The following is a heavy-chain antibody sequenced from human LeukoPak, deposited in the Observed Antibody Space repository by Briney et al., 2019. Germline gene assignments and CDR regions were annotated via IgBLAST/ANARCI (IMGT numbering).Heavy chain of an antibody. CDR2: ISGSGGST. V-gene: IGHV3-23*01. J-gene: IGHJ4*02. CDR1: GFTFSSYA. Sequence: GGSLRLSCAASGFTFSSYAMSWVRQAPGKGLEWVSAISGSGGSTYYADSVKGRFTISRDNSKNTLYLQMNSLRAEDTAVYYCAKDPPYYDFWSGYYSPFDYWGQGTLVTVSS. D-gene: IGHD3-3*01. CDR3: AKDPPYYDFWSGYYSPFDY.